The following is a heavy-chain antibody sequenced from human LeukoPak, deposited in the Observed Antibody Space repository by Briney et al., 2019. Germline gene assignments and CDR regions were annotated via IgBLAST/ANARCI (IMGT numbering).Heavy chain of an antibody. CDR1: GGSFSGYY. CDR2: INHSGST. D-gene: IGHD1-14*01. Sequence: SETLSLTCAVYGGSFSGYYWSWNRQPPGKGLEWIGEINHSGSTNYNPSLKSRVTISVDTSKNQFSLKLSSVTAADTAVYYCARGYPERRYFDYWGQGTLVTVSS. J-gene: IGHJ4*02. V-gene: IGHV4-34*01. CDR3: ARGYPERRYFDY.